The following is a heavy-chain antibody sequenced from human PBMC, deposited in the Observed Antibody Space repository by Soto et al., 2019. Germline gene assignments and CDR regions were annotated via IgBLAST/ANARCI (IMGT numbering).Heavy chain of an antibody. CDR3: SREGDTAMVPIFDY. J-gene: IGHJ4*02. CDR1: GFTFSSYA. V-gene: IGHV3-30-3*01. CDR2: ISYDGSNK. Sequence: QVQLVESGGGVVQPGRSLRLSCAASGFTFSSYAMNWVRQAQGKGLEWVAVISYDGSNKYYADSVKGRFTISRDNSKNTLYLQMNSLRAEDTAVYYCSREGDTAMVPIFDYWGQGTLVTVSS. D-gene: IGHD5-18*01.